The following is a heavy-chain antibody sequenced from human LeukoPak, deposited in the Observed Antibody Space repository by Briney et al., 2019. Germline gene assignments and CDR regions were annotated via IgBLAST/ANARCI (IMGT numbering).Heavy chain of an antibody. D-gene: IGHD2-2*01. CDR2: INHSGST. CDR1: GGSFSGYY. J-gene: IGHJ4*02. CDR3: ARVGLVRYFDY. Sequence: SETLSLTCAVYGGSFSGYYWSWIRQPPGKGLEWIGEINHSGSTNYNPSLKSRVTISVDTSKNQFSLKLSSVTAADTAVYYCARVGLVRYFDYWGQGTLVTVSS. V-gene: IGHV4-34*01.